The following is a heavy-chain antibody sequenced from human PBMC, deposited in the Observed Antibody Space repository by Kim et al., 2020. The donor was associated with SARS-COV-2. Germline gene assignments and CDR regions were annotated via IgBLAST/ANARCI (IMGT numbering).Heavy chain of an antibody. CDR3: ARRPRSGYYCYYGMDV. J-gene: IGHJ6*02. D-gene: IGHD3-10*01. V-gene: IGHV1-18*01. Sequence: KLQGRVTMTTDTSTRTAYMELRSLRSDDTAVYYCARRPRSGYYCYYGMDVWGQGTTVTVSS.